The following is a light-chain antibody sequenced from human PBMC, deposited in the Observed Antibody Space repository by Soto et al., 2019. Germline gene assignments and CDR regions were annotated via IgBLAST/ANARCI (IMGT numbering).Light chain of an antibody. V-gene: IGLV2-14*01. CDR3: SSYKSSSTYV. J-gene: IGLJ1*01. CDR2: EVS. Sequence: QSALTQPASVSGSPGQSITISCTGTSSDVGGYNYVSWYQQHPGKAPKLMIYEVSNRPSGVSNRFSGSKSGNTASLTISGLQAEDEADYDCSSYKSSSTYVFGTGTKLTVL. CDR1: SSDVGGYNY.